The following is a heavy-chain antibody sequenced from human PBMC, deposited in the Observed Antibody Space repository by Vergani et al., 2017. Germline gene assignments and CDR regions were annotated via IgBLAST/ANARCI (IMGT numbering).Heavy chain of an antibody. V-gene: IGHV4-61*02. D-gene: IGHD3-16*01. Sequence: QVQLQESGPGLVKPSQTLSLTCTVSGGSISSGSYYWSWIRQPAGKGLEWIGRIYTSGSTNYNPSLKSRVTMSVDTSKNQFSLKLSSVTAADTAVYYCARVNGGRDSSYDYYYYMDVWGKGTTVTVSS. CDR2: IYTSGST. CDR1: GGSISSGSYY. J-gene: IGHJ6*03. CDR3: ARVNGGRDSSYDYYYYMDV.